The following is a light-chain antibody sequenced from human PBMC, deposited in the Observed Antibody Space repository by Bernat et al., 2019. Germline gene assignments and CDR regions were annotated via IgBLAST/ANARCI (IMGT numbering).Light chain of an antibody. Sequence: QSALTQPASVSGSPGQSITISCTGTSSDVGSYNLVSWYQQHPGKAAKLMIYEGSKRPSGVSNRFSGSKSGSTASLTISGRQAEDEADYYCCSYAGSSTFYVFGTGTKGTVL. CDR1: SSDVGSYNL. CDR2: EGS. V-gene: IGLV2-23*01. CDR3: CSYAGSSTFYV. J-gene: IGLJ1*01.